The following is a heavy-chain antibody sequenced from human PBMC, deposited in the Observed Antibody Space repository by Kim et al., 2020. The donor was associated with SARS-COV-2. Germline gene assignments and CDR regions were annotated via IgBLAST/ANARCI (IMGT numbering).Heavy chain of an antibody. V-gene: IGHV3-20*04. D-gene: IGHD3-10*01. CDR3: VRGYVGGPFNC. CDR1: GFTFDDYG. J-gene: IGHJ4*02. Sequence: GGSLRLSCAASGFTFDDYGMSWVRQAPGKGLEWVSGINRNSGSTGYGDSVKGRFTISRDNAKNSLYLQMNNLRPDDTALYYCVRGYVGGPFNCWGQRTLVTVSS. CDR2: INRNSGST.